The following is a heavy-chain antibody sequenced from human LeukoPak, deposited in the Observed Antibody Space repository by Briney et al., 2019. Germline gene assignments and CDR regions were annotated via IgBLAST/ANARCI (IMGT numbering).Heavy chain of an antibody. CDR2: ISSSGSTI. V-gene: IGHV3-11*01. D-gene: IGHD3-22*01. J-gene: IGHJ6*02. Sequence: GGSLRLSCAASGFTFSDYYMSWIRQAPGKGLEWVSYISSSGSTIYYADSVKGRFTISRDNAKNSLYLQMNSLRAEDTAVYYCAREGPYYYDSSGYPYYYYGMDVWGQGTTVTVSS. CDR1: GFTFSDYY. CDR3: AREGPYYYDSSGYPYYYYGMDV.